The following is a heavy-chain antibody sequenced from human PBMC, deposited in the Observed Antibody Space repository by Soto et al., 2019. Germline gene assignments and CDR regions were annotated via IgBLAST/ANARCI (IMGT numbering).Heavy chain of an antibody. CDR2: ISSSSSYT. D-gene: IGHD3-22*01. J-gene: IGHJ4*02. CDR3: ASRHYYDSSGYYY. V-gene: IGHV3-11*06. CDR1: GFTFSDYY. Sequence: LSLSCAASGFTFSDYYMRWIRQAPGKGLEWASYISSSSSYTNDADSVKGRFTISKDNARNSLYLQMNSLRAEDTAVYYCASRHYYDSSGYYYWGQGTRVTV.